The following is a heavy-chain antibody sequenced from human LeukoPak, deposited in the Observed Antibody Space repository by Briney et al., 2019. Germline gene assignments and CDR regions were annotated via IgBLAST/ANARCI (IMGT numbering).Heavy chain of an antibody. CDR3: TRVKYDFWKGYYDY. CDR2: INPCNGDT. CDR1: GYTFTGYY. D-gene: IGHD3-3*01. Sequence: GASVKVSCKASGYTFTGYYMHWVRQAPGQGLEWMGWINPCNGDTYYAQKFQGRVTMTRDTYISTAYMELSRLRSDDTAVYYCTRVKYDFWKGYYDYWGQGVQVTVSS. J-gene: IGHJ4*02. V-gene: IGHV1-2*02.